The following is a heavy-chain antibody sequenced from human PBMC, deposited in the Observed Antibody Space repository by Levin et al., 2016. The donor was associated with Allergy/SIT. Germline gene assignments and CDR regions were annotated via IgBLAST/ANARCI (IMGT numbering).Heavy chain of an antibody. J-gene: IGHJ6*02. CDR1: GGPISNYY. Sequence: SETLSLTCTVSGGPISNYYWNWIRQPPGKGLEWIGYIYYSGSANYNPSLKSRVTISVDTSRNQFSLQLSSVTAADTAVYYCARGGTTETTSYGVDVWGLGTTVTVSS. CDR2: IYYSGSA. V-gene: IGHV4-59*01. D-gene: IGHD1-1*01. CDR3: ARGGTTETTSYGVDV.